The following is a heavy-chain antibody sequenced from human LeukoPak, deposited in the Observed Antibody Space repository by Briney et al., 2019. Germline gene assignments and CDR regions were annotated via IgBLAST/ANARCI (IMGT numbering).Heavy chain of an antibody. Sequence: GGSLRLSCAASGFTFSSYAMSWVRQAPGKGLEWVSAISGSGGSTYYADSVKGRFTISRDNSKNTLYLQMNSLRAEDTAVYYCAKKVGYDFWSGPNYFDYWGQGTLVTVSS. CDR3: AKKVGYDFWSGPNYFDY. J-gene: IGHJ4*02. V-gene: IGHV3-23*01. CDR1: GFTFSSYA. CDR2: ISGSGGST. D-gene: IGHD3-3*01.